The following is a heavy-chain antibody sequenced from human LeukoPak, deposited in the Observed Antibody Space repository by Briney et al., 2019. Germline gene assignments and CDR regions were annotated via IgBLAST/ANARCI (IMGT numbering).Heavy chain of an antibody. V-gene: IGHV3-7*01. Sequence: GGSLRLSCTTSGITFSNEWMSWVRQAPGKGLEWVANIKEDGSEKYYVDAAKGRFTISRDNAKNSLYLAMNSLRVEDAAVYYCVAGGAFDIWGQGTMVTVSS. CDR2: IKEDGSEK. CDR1: GITFSNEW. D-gene: IGHD3-16*01. CDR3: VAGGAFDI. J-gene: IGHJ3*02.